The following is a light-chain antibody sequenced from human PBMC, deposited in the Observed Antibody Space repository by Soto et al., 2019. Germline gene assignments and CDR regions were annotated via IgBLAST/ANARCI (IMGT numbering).Light chain of an antibody. J-gene: IGKJ2*01. CDR1: QSVSSN. CDR2: GAS. Sequence: MVMTQSPATLSVSPGERATLSCRASQSVSSNLAWYQLKPGQAPRLLISGASTRATGVPARFSGSGSGTEFTLTISSLHSEDFAVYYCLQYNNWPPYTFGQGTKLEIK. V-gene: IGKV3-15*01. CDR3: LQYNNWPPYT.